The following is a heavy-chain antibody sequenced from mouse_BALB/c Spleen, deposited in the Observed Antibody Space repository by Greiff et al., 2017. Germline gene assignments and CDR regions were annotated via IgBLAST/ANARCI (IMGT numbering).Heavy chain of an antibody. V-gene: IGHV1-7*01. CDR1: GYTFTSYW. J-gene: IGHJ4*01. D-gene: IGHD1-1*01. CDR3: ARSYYGYAMDY. Sequence: VKLMESGAELAKPGASVKMSCKASGYTFTSYWMHWVKQRPGQGLEWIGYINPSTGYTEYNQKFKDKATLTADKSSSTAYMQLSSLTSEDSAVYYCARSYYGYAMDYWGQGTSVTVSS. CDR2: INPSTGYT.